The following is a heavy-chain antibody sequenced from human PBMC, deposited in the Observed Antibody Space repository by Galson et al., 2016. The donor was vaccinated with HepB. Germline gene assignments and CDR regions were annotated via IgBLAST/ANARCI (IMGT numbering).Heavy chain of an antibody. CDR2: IYHTGSI. CDR1: GGSITENW. Sequence: SETLSLTCAVSGGSITENWWSWVRQSPGKGLEWIGEIYHTGSINYNPSLKTRVTISVDRSKNQFSLNLSSVTAADTAVYYCARLNAGAVGYWGQGTLVTVSS. J-gene: IGHJ4*02. V-gene: IGHV4-4*02. CDR3: ARLNAGAVGY. D-gene: IGHD2-2*01.